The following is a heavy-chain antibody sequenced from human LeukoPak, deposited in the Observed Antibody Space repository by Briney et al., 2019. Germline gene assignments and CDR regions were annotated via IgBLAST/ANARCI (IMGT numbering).Heavy chain of an antibody. V-gene: IGHV3-23*01. CDR1: GFTFSSYA. J-gene: IGHJ4*02. CDR2: VSGSAGTT. D-gene: IGHD2-15*01. CDR3: ARTPLVRYFDY. Sequence: PGGSLRLSCAASGFTFSSYAMSWVRQAPGKGLERVSAVSGSAGTTYYADSVKGRFTISRDNSKNTLYLQMNNLRAEDTALYYCARTPLVRYFDYWGQGTLVTVSS.